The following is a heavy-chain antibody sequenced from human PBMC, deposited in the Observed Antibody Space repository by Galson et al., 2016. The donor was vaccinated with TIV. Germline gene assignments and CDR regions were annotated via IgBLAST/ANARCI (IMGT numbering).Heavy chain of an antibody. Sequence: SLRLSCALSGSTLSMYEMNWVRQAPGKGLEWISYISSSASIISYADSVQGRFGFSRDNAKNSLYLHMNSLRVEDTATYFCATEGGGSAPFDYWGQGTLVTVSS. V-gene: IGHV3-48*03. CDR2: ISSSASII. CDR3: ATEGGGSAPFDY. CDR1: GSTLSMYE. J-gene: IGHJ4*02. D-gene: IGHD1-26*01.